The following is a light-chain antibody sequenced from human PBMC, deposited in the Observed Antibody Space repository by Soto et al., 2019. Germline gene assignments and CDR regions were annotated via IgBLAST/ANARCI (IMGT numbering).Light chain of an antibody. CDR2: AAS. CDR3: QHSYSNIIT. V-gene: IGKV1-39*01. J-gene: IGKJ5*01. CDR1: QSISIY. Sequence: DIHITQSPSSLSASLGDRVTITFRASQSISIYLNWYQQKPGKAPNLLIYAASSLQSGAPSRFSGSGSGTDFTLTISSLQPEDFASYYCQHSYSNIITFGQGTRLEIK.